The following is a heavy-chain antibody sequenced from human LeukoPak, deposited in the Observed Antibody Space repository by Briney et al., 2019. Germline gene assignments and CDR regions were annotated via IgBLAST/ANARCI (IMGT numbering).Heavy chain of an antibody. CDR2: IKQDGSEK. Sequence: PGGSLRLSCAASGFTFSSYWMSWVRQAPGKGLEWVANIKQDGSEKYYVDSVRGRFTISRDNAKNSLYLQMNSLRAEDTAVYYCARRWIQLWFIAKGGAFDIWGQGTMVTVSS. CDR3: ARRWIQLWFIAKGGAFDI. D-gene: IGHD5-18*01. CDR1: GFTFSSYW. J-gene: IGHJ3*02. V-gene: IGHV3-7*01.